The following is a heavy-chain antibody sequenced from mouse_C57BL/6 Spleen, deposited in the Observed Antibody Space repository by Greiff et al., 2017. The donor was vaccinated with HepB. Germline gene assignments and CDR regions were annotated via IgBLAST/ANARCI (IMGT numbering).Heavy chain of an antibody. J-gene: IGHJ1*03. Sequence: QVQLQQSGAELVMPGASVKLSCKASGYTFTSYWMHWVKQRPGQGLEWIGEIDPSDSYTNYNQKFKGKSTLTVDKSSSTAYMQLSSLTSEDSAVYYCARGDYYGSSYWYFEVWGTGTTVTVSS. CDR3: ARGDYYGSSYWYFEV. D-gene: IGHD1-1*01. CDR2: IDPSDSYT. V-gene: IGHV1-69*01. CDR1: GYTFTSYW.